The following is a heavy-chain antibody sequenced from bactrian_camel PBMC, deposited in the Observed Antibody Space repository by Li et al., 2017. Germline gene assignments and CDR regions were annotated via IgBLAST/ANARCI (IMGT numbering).Heavy chain of an antibody. V-gene: IGHV3-2*01. Sequence: HVQLVESGGGLVQPRGSLRLSCGAFGFTFCLYYMSWVRQAPGKGLEWVSHIAGDGSRTSYAGSVKGRFTISRDNAKNTLYLQMNSLKSEDTALYYCAAGVGTDGGSRFGYNYWGQGTQVTVS. D-gene: IGHD6*01. CDR3: AAGVGTDGGSRFGYNY. CDR1: GFTFCLYY. J-gene: IGHJ4*01. CDR2: IAGDGSRT.